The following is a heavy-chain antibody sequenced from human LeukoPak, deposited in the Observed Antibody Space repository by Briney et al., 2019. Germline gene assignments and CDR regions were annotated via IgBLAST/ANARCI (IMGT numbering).Heavy chain of an antibody. D-gene: IGHD1-26*01. CDR3: ARQGSGNYLSPVNY. V-gene: IGHV4-39*01. CDR1: GGSISGRSYY. Sequence: SETLSFTCTVSGGSISGRSYYWGWIRQPPGKGLEWIGTIYYSGSTFYIPSLKSRLTISVDTSKNQFSLKLSSVTAADTAVYYCARQGSGNYLSPVNYWGQGTLVTVSS. CDR2: IYYSGST. J-gene: IGHJ4*02.